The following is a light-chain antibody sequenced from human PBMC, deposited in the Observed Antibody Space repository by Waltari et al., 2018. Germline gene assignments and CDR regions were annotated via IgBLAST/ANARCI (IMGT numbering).Light chain of an antibody. CDR2: AAS. V-gene: IGKV3-20*01. Sequence: EVVLTHSPGTLSLSPGDRATLSCRASQSIGRYIVWYQQRPGQAPRLRIYAASTRATGIPDRFSGSGYGTDFSLTIDRLEPEDFAVYFCQNHERLPATFGQGTRVEIK. CDR3: QNHERLPAT. J-gene: IGKJ1*01. CDR1: QSIGRY.